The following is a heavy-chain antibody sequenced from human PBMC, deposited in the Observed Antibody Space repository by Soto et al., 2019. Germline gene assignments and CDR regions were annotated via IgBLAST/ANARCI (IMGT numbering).Heavy chain of an antibody. D-gene: IGHD1-7*01. CDR1: GYNFGGYW. CDR3: ARRGFSGTPPYS. CDR2: IFPGDSDT. J-gene: IGHJ4*02. Sequence: GESLHISCKASGYNFGGYWIGWVRQMPGKGLEWMGIIFPGDSDTRYSPSFQGQVTISADKTISTVYLQWRSLKASDTAIYFCARRGFSGTPPYSCGQATSVTHSP. V-gene: IGHV5-51*01.